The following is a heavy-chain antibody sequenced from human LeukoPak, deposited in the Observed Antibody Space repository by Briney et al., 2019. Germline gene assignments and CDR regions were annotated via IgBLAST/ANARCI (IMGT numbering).Heavy chain of an antibody. CDR1: GGTFSSYA. V-gene: IGHV1-69*13. D-gene: IGHD3-9*01. CDR3: ARDYLEYDILTGYYRY. Sequence: ASVKVSCKASGGTFSSYAINWVRQAPGQGLEWMGGIIPIYGTTNYAQKFQGRVTITADESTSTVYMELSSLRSEDTAVYYCARDYLEYDILTGYYRYWGQGTLVIVSS. CDR2: IIPIYGTT. J-gene: IGHJ4*02.